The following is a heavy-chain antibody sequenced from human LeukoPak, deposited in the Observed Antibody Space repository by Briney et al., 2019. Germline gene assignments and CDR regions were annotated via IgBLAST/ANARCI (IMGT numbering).Heavy chain of an antibody. D-gene: IGHD2-21*02. J-gene: IGHJ4*02. V-gene: IGHV1-69*11. CDR3: ASPGGSCGGDCYSGDY. CDR2: IIPILGTA. CDR1: GGTFSSYA. Sequence: SVKVSXKASGGTFSSYAISWVRQAPGQGLEWMGRIIPILGTANYAQKFQGGVTITTDESTSTAYMELSSLRSEDTAVYYCASPGGSCGGDCYSGDYWGQRTLVTVSS.